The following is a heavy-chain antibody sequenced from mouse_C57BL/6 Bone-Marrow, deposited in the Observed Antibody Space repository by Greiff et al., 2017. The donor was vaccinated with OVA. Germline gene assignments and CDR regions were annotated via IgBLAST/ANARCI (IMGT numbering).Heavy chain of an antibody. CDR2: IRSKSNNYAT. J-gene: IGHJ2*01. CDR3: VRESYSNYDY. D-gene: IGHD2-5*01. Sequence: EVQGVESGGGLVQPKGSLKLSCAASGFSFNTYAMNWVRQAPGKGLEWVARIRSKSNNYATYYADSVKDRFTISRDDSESMLYLQMNNLKTEDTAMYYCVRESYSNYDYWGQGTTLTVSS. V-gene: IGHV10-1*01. CDR1: GFSFNTYA.